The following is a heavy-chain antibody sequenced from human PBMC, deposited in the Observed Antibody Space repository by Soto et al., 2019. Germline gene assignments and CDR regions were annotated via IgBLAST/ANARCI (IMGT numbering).Heavy chain of an antibody. CDR2: IYYSGST. CDR3: AKLRYSRNWIWFDP. V-gene: IGHV4-39*01. CDR1: GGSISSSSYY. Sequence: QLQLQESGPGLVKPSETLSLTCTVSGGSISSSSYYWGWIRQPPGKGLEWIGSIYYSGSTYYNPSLQSPVTITVDPSKNPFSLEPSSVTAADTAVYYCAKLRYSRNWIWFDPWGQGTPVTVSS. J-gene: IGHJ5*02. D-gene: IGHD6-13*01.